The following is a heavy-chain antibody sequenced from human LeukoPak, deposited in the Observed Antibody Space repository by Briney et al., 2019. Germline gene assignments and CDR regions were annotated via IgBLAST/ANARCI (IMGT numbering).Heavy chain of an antibody. V-gene: IGHV3-30*03. Sequence: GGSLRLSCAASGFTFSDYYMSWIRQAPGKGLEWVAVISNDGSNKYYADSVKGRFTISRDNSKNTLYVQMNSLRAEDTAVYYCARASPKSNFGVLTQGPDFWGQGTLVTVSS. CDR1: GFTFSDYY. J-gene: IGHJ4*02. D-gene: IGHD3-3*02. CDR3: ARASPKSNFGVLTQGPDF. CDR2: ISNDGSNK.